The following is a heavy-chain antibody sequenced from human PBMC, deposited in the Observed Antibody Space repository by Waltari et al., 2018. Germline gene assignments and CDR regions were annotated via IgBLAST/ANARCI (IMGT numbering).Heavy chain of an antibody. CDR3: ARRAAIAATGPTYYMDV. D-gene: IGHD6-13*01. J-gene: IGHJ6*03. V-gene: IGHV4-38-2*01. Sequence: QVQLRESGPGLVTPSETLSLTCAVSGYSISSGYYWGWIRQPQGKGLEWIGSIYHSGSTYYNPSLKSRVTISVDTSKNQFSLKLSSVTAADTAVYYCARRAAIAATGPTYYMDVWGKGTTVTVSS. CDR1: GYSISSGYY. CDR2: IYHSGST.